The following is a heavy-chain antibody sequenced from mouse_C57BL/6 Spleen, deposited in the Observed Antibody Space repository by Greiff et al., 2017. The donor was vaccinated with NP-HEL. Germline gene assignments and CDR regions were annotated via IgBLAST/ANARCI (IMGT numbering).Heavy chain of an antibody. CDR1: GYAFSSSW. J-gene: IGHJ4*01. V-gene: IGHV1-82*01. Sequence: LQESGPELVKPGASVKISCKASGYAFSSSWMNWVKQRPGKGLEWIGRIYPGDGDTNYNGKFKGKATLTADKSSSTAYMQLSSLTSEDSAVYFCARWGDYDAMDYWGQGTSVTVSS. CDR3: ARWGDYDAMDY. CDR2: IYPGDGDT.